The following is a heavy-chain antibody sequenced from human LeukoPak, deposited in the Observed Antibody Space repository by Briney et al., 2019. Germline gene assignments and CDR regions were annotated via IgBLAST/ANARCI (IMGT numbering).Heavy chain of an antibody. Sequence: EASVKVSCKASGGTFSSYAISWVRQAPGQGLEWMGGIIPIFGTANYAQKFQGRVTITADESTSTAYMELSSLKSEDTAVYYCASEGAYNDSSGYAVIWGQGTMVTVSS. D-gene: IGHD3-22*01. J-gene: IGHJ3*02. CDR3: ASEGAYNDSSGYAVI. CDR1: GGTFSSYA. CDR2: IIPIFGTA. V-gene: IGHV1-69*13.